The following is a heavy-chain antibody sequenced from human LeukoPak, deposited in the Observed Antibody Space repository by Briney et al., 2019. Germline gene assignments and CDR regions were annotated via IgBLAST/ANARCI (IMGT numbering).Heavy chain of an antibody. CDR2: IYASGSN. V-gene: IGHV4-4*07. CDR1: GGSISSYY. D-gene: IGHD3-10*01. CDR3: ARDLHGSGTWDWFDP. Sequence: PSETLSLTCTVSGGSISSYYWSWIRQPAGKGLEWIGRIYASGSNNYNPSLKSRVTISVDTSKNQFSLRLSSVTAADTAVYYCARDLHGSGTWDWFDPWGQGTLVTVSS. J-gene: IGHJ5*02.